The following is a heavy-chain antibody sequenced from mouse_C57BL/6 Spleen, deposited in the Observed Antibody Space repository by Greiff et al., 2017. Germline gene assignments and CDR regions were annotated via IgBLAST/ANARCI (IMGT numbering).Heavy chain of an antibody. V-gene: IGHV1-80*01. CDR2: IYPGDGDT. CDR1: GYAFSSYW. D-gene: IGHD2-1*01. J-gene: IGHJ2*01. CDR3: ARSPGNYYFDY. Sequence: VQLQQSGAELVKPGASVKISCKASGYAFSSYWMNWVKQRPGKGLEWIGQIYPGDGDTNYNGKFKGKATLTADKSSSTAYMQLSILTSEDSAVYFCARSPGNYYFDYWGQGTTLTVSS.